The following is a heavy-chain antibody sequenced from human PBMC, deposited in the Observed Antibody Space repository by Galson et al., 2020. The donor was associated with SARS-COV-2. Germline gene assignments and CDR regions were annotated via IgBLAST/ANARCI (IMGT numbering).Heavy chain of an antibody. J-gene: IGHJ6*02. D-gene: IGHD3-22*01. CDR3: VRGGGSYYSDSRTYYSHGMDV. Sequence: GESLKISCKASGYTFTSHDINWVRQATGQGLEWMVWINSDTGKTGYAQNFQGRLTMTRDTSTTTSYMILSSLRSDDTAVYYCVRGGGSYYSDSRTYYSHGMDVWGLGTTVTVSS. CDR1: GYTFTSHD. CDR2: INSDTGKT. V-gene: IGHV1-8*01.